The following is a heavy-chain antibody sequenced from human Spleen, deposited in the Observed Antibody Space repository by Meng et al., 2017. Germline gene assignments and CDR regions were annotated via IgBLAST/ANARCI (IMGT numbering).Heavy chain of an antibody. D-gene: IGHD1-26*01. CDR1: GFTFSSYE. CDR3: ARDSDSGSYFEAMYYFDY. Sequence: GESLKTSCAASGFTFSSYEMNWVRQAPGKGLEWVSYISSSGSTIYYADSVKGRFTISRDNAKNSLYLQMNSLRAEDTAVYYCARDSDSGSYFEAMYYFDYWGQGTLVTVSS. CDR2: ISSSGSTI. J-gene: IGHJ4*02. V-gene: IGHV3-48*03.